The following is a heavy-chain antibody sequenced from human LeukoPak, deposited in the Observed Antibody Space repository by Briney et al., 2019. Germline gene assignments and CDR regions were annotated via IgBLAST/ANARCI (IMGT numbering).Heavy chain of an antibody. Sequence: GGSLRLSCAASGFTFSSYAMHWVRQAPGKGLEWVAVISYDGSNKYYADSVKGRFTISRDNSKNTLYLQMNSLRAEDTAVYYCARGYYYDSNGAFDIWGQGTMVTVSS. CDR1: GFTFSSYA. D-gene: IGHD3-22*01. CDR2: ISYDGSNK. J-gene: IGHJ3*02. CDR3: ARGYYYDSNGAFDI. V-gene: IGHV3-30-3*01.